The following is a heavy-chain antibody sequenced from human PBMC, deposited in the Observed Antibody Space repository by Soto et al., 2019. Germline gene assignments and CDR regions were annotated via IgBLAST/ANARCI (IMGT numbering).Heavy chain of an antibody. CDR3: ARDWGSSGWPT. CDR2: IYFTGST. V-gene: IGHV4-31*03. Sequence: QVQLQESGPGLVKPSETLTLTCTVSGHSLRSGGYYWSWIRQHPGKGLEWVGYIYFTGSTLYNPSLKSRLAMSLDTSKNQCSLRLTSVTAADTAVYFCARDWGSSGWPTGGQGTLVTVSS. CDR1: GHSLRSGGYY. J-gene: IGHJ4*02. D-gene: IGHD6-19*01.